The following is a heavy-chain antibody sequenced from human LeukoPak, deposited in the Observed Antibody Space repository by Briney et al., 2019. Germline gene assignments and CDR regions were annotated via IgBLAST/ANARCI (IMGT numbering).Heavy chain of an antibody. CDR2: ISGTGVGT. Sequence: GGSLRLSCTASGFTFNIYAMSWVRQAPGEGLEWVSTISGTGVGTYYADSVKGRFTISRDNSKSTLYLQMNSLGADATAIYHCARTYSSSSYNWFDPWGQGTLVTVSS. CDR3: ARTYSSSSYNWFDP. J-gene: IGHJ5*02. D-gene: IGHD6-6*01. CDR1: GFTFNIYA. V-gene: IGHV3-23*01.